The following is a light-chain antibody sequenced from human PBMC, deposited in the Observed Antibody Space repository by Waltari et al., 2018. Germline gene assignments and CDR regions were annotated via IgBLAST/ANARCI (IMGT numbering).Light chain of an antibody. Sequence: DIQMTQSTSSLSAYVGDRVTITCRASQGISNYLAWYQQKPGKVPKLLIYAASTLQSGVPSRFSGSGSGTDFTLTISSLQPEDVATYYYQKYNSAAWTFGQWTKVEIK. V-gene: IGKV1-27*01. CDR1: QGISNY. J-gene: IGKJ1*01. CDR2: AAS. CDR3: QKYNSAAWT.